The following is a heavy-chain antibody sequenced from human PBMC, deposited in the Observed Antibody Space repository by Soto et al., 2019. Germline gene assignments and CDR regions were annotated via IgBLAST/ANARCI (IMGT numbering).Heavy chain of an antibody. CDR3: ARVEYSSSSGPRRGWFDP. V-gene: IGHV3-21*01. D-gene: IGHD6-6*01. CDR1: GFTFSSYS. Sequence: GGSLRLSCAASGFTFSSYSMNWVRQAPGKGLEWVSSISSSSSYIYYADSVKGRFTISRDNAKNSLYLQMNSLRAEDTAVYYCARVEYSSSSGPRRGWFDPWGQGTLVTVSS. J-gene: IGHJ5*02. CDR2: ISSSSSYI.